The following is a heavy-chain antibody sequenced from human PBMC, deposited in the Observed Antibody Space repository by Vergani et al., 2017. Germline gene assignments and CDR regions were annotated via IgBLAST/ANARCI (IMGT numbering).Heavy chain of an antibody. D-gene: IGHD4-11*01. CDR3: ARGGEGYSNTDYYYYGMDV. CDR1: GFTFSSYS. J-gene: IGHJ6*02. Sequence: EVQLVESGGGLVKPGGSLRLSCAASGFTFSSYSMNWVRQAPGKGLEWVSYISSSSSTIYYADSVKGRFTISRDNAKNSLYLQMNSLRAEDTAGYYCARGGEGYSNTDYYYYGMDVWGQGTTVTVSS. CDR2: ISSSSSTI. V-gene: IGHV3-21*05.